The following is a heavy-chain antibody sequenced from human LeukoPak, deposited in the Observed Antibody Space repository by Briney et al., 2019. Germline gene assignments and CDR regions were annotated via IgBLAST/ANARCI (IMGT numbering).Heavy chain of an antibody. CDR3: ARDQYDTWSRRGNFDS. J-gene: IGHJ4*02. Sequence: LGGSLRLSCVASGFTFEKYWMSWVRQAPGKGLEWVANIKLDGSEKNYVDSVKGRFTISRDNTKNSLYLQMNSLRAEDTAVFYCARDQYDTWSRRGNFDSWGQGTLVIVSS. D-gene: IGHD3-3*01. V-gene: IGHV3-7*03. CDR1: GFTFEKYW. CDR2: IKLDGSEK.